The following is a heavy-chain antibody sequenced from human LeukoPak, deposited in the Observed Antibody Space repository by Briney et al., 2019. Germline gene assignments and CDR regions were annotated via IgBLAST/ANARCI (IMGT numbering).Heavy chain of an antibody. CDR1: DESFSGYY. D-gene: IGHD5-18*01. J-gene: IGHJ4*02. CDR2: INHSGST. V-gene: IGHV4-34*01. CDR3: ARGTVDTAMVYYFDY. Sequence: SETLSLTCTVYDESFSGYYWSWIRQPPGKGLEWIGEINHSGSTNYNPSLKSRVTISVDTSKNQFSLKLSSVTAADTAVYYCARGTVDTAMVYYFDYWGQGTLVTVSS.